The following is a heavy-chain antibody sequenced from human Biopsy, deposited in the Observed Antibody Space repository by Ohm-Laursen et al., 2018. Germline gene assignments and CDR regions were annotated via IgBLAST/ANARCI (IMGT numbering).Heavy chain of an antibody. D-gene: IGHD1-26*01. CDR3: ARDDDGRYLGDTFDL. J-gene: IGHJ3*01. Sequence: GSLRLSCTASESTFRSYWMDWVRQAPGKGLEWVAKINQEGSDKYYADSVKGRFTISRDNADNSLHLQMKSLRAEDTAVYYCARDDDGRYLGDTFDLWGQGRMVTVSS. V-gene: IGHV3-7*03. CDR2: INQEGSDK. CDR1: ESTFRSYW.